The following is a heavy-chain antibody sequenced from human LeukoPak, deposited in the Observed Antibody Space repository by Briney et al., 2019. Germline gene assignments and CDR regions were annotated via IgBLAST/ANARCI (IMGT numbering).Heavy chain of an antibody. CDR3: ARFPPVLRYFDWLEINDAFDI. Sequence: PSETLSLTCTVSGGSVSSGSYYWSWIRPPPGKGLEWIGYIYYSGSTNYNPSLKSRVTISVDTSKNQFSLKLSSVTAADTAVYYCARFPPVLRYFDWLEINDAFDIWGQGTMVTVSS. CDR1: GGSVSSGSYY. V-gene: IGHV4-61*01. J-gene: IGHJ3*02. CDR2: IYYSGST. D-gene: IGHD3-9*01.